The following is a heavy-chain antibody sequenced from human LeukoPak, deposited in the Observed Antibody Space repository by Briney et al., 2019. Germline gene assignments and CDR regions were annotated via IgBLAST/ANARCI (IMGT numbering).Heavy chain of an antibody. CDR2: ISAYNGNT. D-gene: IGHD6-13*01. V-gene: IGHV1-18*01. CDR3: ARDGSKWNFDY. J-gene: IGHJ4*02. Sequence: ASVKVSCKASGYTFTSYGISWVRQAPGQGLEWMGWISAYNGNTNYAQKFQGRVTITADKSTSTAYMELSSLRSEDTAVYYCARDGSKWNFDYWGQGTLVTVSS. CDR1: GYTFTSYG.